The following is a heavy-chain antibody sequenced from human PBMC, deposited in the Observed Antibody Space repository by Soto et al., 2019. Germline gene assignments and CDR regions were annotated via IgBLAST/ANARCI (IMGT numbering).Heavy chain of an antibody. CDR1: GGTFSSYA. CDR3: AREGVVTPWYFDL. Sequence: GASVKVSCKASGGTFSSYAISWVLQAPGQGLEWMGGIIPIFGTANYAQKFQGRVTITADKSTSTAYMELSSLRSEDTAVYYCAREGVVTPWYFDLWGRGTLVTVS. J-gene: IGHJ2*01. V-gene: IGHV1-69*06. D-gene: IGHD2-21*02. CDR2: IIPIFGTA.